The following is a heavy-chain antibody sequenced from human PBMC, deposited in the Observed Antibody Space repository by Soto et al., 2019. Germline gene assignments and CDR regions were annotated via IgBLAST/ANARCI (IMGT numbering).Heavy chain of an antibody. CDR3: ARDGGGFGELLLNSYDAFDL. V-gene: IGHV3-30*04. Sequence: QEQLVESGGGVVQPGTSLRLSCTASGFSFSTYAMYWVRQAPGKGLEWVAIISYDGSNDQYADYVKGRFTVARDNSKNPLYMQMHSLTAEDTAVYYCARDGGGFGELLLNSYDAFDLWGQGKLVTVSS. J-gene: IGHJ3*01. CDR2: ISYDGSND. CDR1: GFSFSTYA. D-gene: IGHD3-10*01.